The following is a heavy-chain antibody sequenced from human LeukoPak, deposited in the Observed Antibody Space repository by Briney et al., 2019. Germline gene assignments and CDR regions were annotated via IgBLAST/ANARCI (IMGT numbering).Heavy chain of an antibody. CDR3: ARPIKGWFDP. D-gene: IGHD5-24*01. J-gene: IGHJ5*02. Sequence: SEPLSLPCAVYGGSFIGYYWSWIRQPPGKGLEWIGEINHSGSTNYSPSLKSRVTISVDTSKNQFSLKLSSVTAADTAVYYCARPIKGWFDPWGQGTLVTVSS. V-gene: IGHV4-34*01. CDR2: INHSGST. CDR1: GGSFIGYY.